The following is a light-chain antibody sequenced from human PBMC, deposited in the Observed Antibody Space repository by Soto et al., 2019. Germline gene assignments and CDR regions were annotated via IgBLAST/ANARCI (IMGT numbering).Light chain of an antibody. Sequence: DFQMTQSPSSLSASVGDRVTITCRASQDISNYLAWYQQKPGKVPKVLIYGASTLQSGVPSRFSGSRSGTDFTLTISSLQPEDVATYYCQKYNGAPRTFGQGTRVELK. CDR2: GAS. CDR3: QKYNGAPRT. J-gene: IGKJ1*01. CDR1: QDISNY. V-gene: IGKV1-27*01.